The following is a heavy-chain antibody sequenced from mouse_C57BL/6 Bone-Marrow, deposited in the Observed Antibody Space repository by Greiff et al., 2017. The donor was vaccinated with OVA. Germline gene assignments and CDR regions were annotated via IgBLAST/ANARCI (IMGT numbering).Heavy chain of an antibody. V-gene: IGHV5-4*01. D-gene: IGHD2-3*01. J-gene: IGHJ3*01. CDR3: ARVYDGYYGFAY. Sequence: EVQLQESGGGLVKPGGSLKLSCAASGFTFSSYAMSWVRQTPEKRLEWVATISDGGSYTYYPDNVKGRFTISRDNAKNNLYLQMSHLKSEDTAMYYCARVYDGYYGFAYWGQGTLVTVSA. CDR2: ISDGGSYT. CDR1: GFTFSSYA.